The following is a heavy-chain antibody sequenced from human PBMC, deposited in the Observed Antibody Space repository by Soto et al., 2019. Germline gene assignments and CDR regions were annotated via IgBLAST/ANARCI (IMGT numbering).Heavy chain of an antibody. CDR2: INPTSGST. V-gene: IGHV1-46*01. J-gene: IGHJ4*02. CDR1: GYTFTNYY. Sequence: QVQLVQSGAEVKKPGASVKVSCKASGYTFTNYYIHWVRQAPGQGLEWMGIINPTSGSTNYAQKFQGRVTLTYDTSTTTVYMELSGLRSEDTAVLYCARDLAAGDHRGQGTLVTVSS. D-gene: IGHD6-13*01. CDR3: ARDLAAGDH.